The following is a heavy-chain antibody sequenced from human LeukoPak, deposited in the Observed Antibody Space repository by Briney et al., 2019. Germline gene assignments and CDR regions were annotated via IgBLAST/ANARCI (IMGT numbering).Heavy chain of an antibody. D-gene: IGHD3-10*01. CDR1: GGSISSSSYY. J-gene: IGHJ4*02. V-gene: IGHV4-39*01. Sequence: PSETLSLTCTVSGGSISSSSYYWGWIRQPPGKGLEWIGSIYYSGSTYYNPSLKSRVTISVDTSKNQFSLKLSSVTAADTAVYYCASLAVRSSGSAFYYFDYWGQGTLVTVSS. CDR3: ASLAVRSSGSAFYYFDY. CDR2: IYYSGST.